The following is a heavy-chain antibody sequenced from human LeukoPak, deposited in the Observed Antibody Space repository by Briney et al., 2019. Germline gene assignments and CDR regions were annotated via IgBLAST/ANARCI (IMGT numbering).Heavy chain of an antibody. V-gene: IGHV3-23*01. Sequence: GGSLRLSCAASGFTFSIYAMNWVRQAPGKGLEWVSTITSGGNTDYADSAKGRFAISRGNSENTLYLQMNSLRAEDTAVYYCAKGVLRSGIYYYGMDVWGQGTTVTVSS. D-gene: IGHD3-10*01. CDR1: GFTFSIYA. J-gene: IGHJ6*02. CDR3: AKGVLRSGIYYYGMDV. CDR2: ITSGGNT.